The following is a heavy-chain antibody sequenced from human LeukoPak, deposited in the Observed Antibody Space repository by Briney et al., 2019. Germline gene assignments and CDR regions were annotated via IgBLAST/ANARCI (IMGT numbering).Heavy chain of an antibody. CDR2: IIPIFGTA. D-gene: IGHD4-17*01. V-gene: IGHV1-69*13. CDR1: GGTFSSYA. J-gene: IGHJ6*02. CDR3: ARERACTTVTTSRYYYYGMDV. Sequence: ASVKVSCKASGGTFSSYAISWVRQAPGQGLEWMGGIIPIFGTANYAQKFQGRVTITADESTSTAYMELSSLRSEDTAVYYCARERACTTVTTSRYYYYGMDVWGQGTTVTVSS.